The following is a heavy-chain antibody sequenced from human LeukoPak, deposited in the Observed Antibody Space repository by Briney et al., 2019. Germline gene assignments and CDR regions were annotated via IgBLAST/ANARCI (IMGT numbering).Heavy chain of an antibody. CDR2: SYHSGST. Sequence: AWETLSLTCAGSGGSISCGVDSWSWMRQPPGEGLEWIGYSYHSGSTNHKPSLKSPVTISVATSKHHFSLKLSSATAADTAVYSCARAPYDSSGYYSVSDFDIWGQGTMVTVSS. CDR1: GGSISCGVDS. J-gene: IGHJ3*02. V-gene: IGHV4-30-2*01. CDR3: ARAPYDSSGYYSVSDFDI. D-gene: IGHD3-22*01.